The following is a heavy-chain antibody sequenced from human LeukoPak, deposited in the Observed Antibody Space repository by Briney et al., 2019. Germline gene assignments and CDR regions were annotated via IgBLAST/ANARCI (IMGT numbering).Heavy chain of an antibody. J-gene: IGHJ1*01. D-gene: IGHD3-10*01. Sequence: PSETLSLTCAVYGGSFSGYYWSWIRQPPGKGLEWIGEINHSGSTNYNPSLKSRVTISVDTSKNQFSLKLSSVTAADTAVYYCARGRYYYGSGSFYFQHWGQGTLVTVSS. CDR2: INHSGST. CDR1: GGSFSGYY. V-gene: IGHV4-34*01. CDR3: ARGRYYYGSGSFYFQH.